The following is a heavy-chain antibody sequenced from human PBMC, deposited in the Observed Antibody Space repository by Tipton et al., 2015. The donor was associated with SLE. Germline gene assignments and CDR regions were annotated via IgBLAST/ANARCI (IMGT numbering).Heavy chain of an antibody. CDR2: IHHRGTT. J-gene: IGHJ6*03. Sequence: TLSLTCTVSGGSISSNTWWNWVRQPPGMGLEWIGEIHHRGTTNYNPSLKSRVTISVDTSKNQFSLKLSSVTAADTAVYYCARAGAGYYYYSYMDVWGKGTTLTVSS. CDR3: ARAGAGYYYYSYMDV. CDR1: GGSISSNTW. V-gene: IGHV4-4*02.